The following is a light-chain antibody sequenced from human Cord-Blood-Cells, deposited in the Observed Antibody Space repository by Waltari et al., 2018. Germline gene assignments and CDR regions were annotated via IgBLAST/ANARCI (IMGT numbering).Light chain of an antibody. CDR3: SSYTSSSVV. Sequence: QSALTQPASVSGSPGQSITIPCTGTSSDAGGYNYVSGYQQHPGKAPKLMIYDVSNRPSGVSNRFSGSKSGNTASLTISGLQAEDEADYYCSSYTSSSVVFGGGTKLTVL. J-gene: IGLJ2*01. V-gene: IGLV2-14*01. CDR1: SSDAGGYNY. CDR2: DVS.